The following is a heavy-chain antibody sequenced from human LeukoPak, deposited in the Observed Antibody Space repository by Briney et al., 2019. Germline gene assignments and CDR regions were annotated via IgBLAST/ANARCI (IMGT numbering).Heavy chain of an antibody. J-gene: IGHJ4*02. V-gene: IGHV1-69*04. Sequence: SVKVSCKASGGTFSSYAISWVRQAPGQGLEWMGRIIPILGIANYAQKFQGRVTITADNSTSTAYMELSSLRSEDTAVYYCARHKFVGTLFDYWGQGTLVTVSS. D-gene: IGHD1-26*01. CDR3: ARHKFVGTLFDY. CDR2: IIPILGIA. CDR1: GGTFSSYA.